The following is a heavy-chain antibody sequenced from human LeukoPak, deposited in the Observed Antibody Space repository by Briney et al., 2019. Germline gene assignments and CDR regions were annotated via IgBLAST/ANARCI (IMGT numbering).Heavy chain of an antibody. Sequence: GGSLRLSCAASGFSFSTAWMSWVRQAPGKGLEWVAVIWYDGSNKYYADSVKGRFTISRDNSKNTLYLQMNGLRAEDTAVYYCARDTGYSSSWYYFDYWGQGTLVTVSS. CDR2: IWYDGSNK. D-gene: IGHD6-13*01. CDR1: GFSFSTAW. V-gene: IGHV3-33*07. CDR3: ARDTGYSSSWYYFDY. J-gene: IGHJ4*02.